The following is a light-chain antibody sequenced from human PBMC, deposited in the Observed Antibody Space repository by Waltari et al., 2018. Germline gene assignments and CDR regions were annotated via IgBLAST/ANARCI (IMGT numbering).Light chain of an antibody. CDR2: DVS. CDR3: CSYAGSYTLV. J-gene: IGLJ2*01. CDR1: SRNVGGSNY. V-gene: IGLV2-11*01. Sequence: QSALTQPRTVSGAPGHSVTISCPGTSRNVGGSNYVSWYQQHPVKAPQLIIYDVSKRPSGVPDRFSGSKSGNTASLTISGLQAEDEADYYCCSYAGSYTLVFGGGTKLTVL.